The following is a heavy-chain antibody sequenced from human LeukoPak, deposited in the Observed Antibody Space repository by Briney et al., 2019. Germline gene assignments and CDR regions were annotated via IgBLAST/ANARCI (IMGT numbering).Heavy chain of an antibody. D-gene: IGHD2-15*01. Sequence: GGSLRLSCAASGFTFSTSSLNWVRQAPGKGLEWVSSISSSSSYIYYADSVKGRFTISRDNAKNSLYLQMNSLRAEDTAVYYCARGQTGYCSGGSCFATDYWGQGTLVTVSS. J-gene: IGHJ4*02. V-gene: IGHV3-21*01. CDR1: GFTFSTSS. CDR2: ISSSSSYI. CDR3: ARGQTGYCSGGSCFATDY.